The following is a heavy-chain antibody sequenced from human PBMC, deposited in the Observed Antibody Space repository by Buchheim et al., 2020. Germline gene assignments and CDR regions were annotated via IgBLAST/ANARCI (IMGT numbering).Heavy chain of an antibody. CDR3: ARDTGAAAADF. CDR1: GFTFSSYE. Sequence: EEQLVESGGGLVQPGGSLRLSCVASGFTFSSYEWNWVRQAPGKGLEWVAFISHTDPRIFYGDSARGRFTISRDNAKNSLFLQMSSLRADDTAVYYCARDTGAAAADFWGQGTL. CDR2: ISHTDPRI. J-gene: IGHJ4*02. D-gene: IGHD6-13*01. V-gene: IGHV3-48*03.